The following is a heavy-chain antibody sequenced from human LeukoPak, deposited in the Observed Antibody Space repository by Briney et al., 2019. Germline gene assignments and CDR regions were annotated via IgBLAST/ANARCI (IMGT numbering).Heavy chain of an antibody. D-gene: IGHD6-13*01. Sequence: SETLSLTCTVSGGSISSYYWSWIRQPPGKGLEWIGYIYTSGSTNYNPSLKSRVTISVDTSKNQFSLKLSSVTAADTAVYYWARHFPYGGAAHSSGWYKSSYFDYWGQGTLVTVSS. V-gene: IGHV4-4*09. CDR1: GGSISSYY. CDR3: ARHFPYGGAAHSSGWYKSSYFDY. J-gene: IGHJ4*02. CDR2: IYTSGST.